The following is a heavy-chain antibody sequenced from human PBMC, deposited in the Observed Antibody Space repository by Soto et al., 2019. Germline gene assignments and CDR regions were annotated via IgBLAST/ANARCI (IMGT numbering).Heavy chain of an antibody. CDR1: GFTFSSCT. V-gene: IGHV3-21*06. J-gene: IGHJ6*02. CDR2: ISPSSGHI. CDR3: SGCSGGACHKNYGMDV. Sequence: EVHLVESGGGLVKPGGSLRLSCAVSGFTFSSCTMNWVRQAPGKGLEWVSSISPSSGHIYYADSVKGRFTISRDNAKNSLFLPMTSLRGEDTAVYYCSGCSGGACHKNYGMDVWGQGTTVTVSS. D-gene: IGHD2-15*01.